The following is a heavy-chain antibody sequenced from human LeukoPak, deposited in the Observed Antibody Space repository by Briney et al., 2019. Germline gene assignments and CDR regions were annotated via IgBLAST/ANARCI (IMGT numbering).Heavy chain of an antibody. Sequence: SETLSLTCAVYGGSFSGYYWSWIRQPPGKGLGWIGEINHSGSTNYNPSLKSRVTISVDTSKNQFSLKLSSVTAADTAVYYCARGVKRPVTTGYYYYGMDVWGQGTTVTVPS. CDR1: GGSFSGYY. V-gene: IGHV4-34*01. CDR3: ARGVKRPVTTGYYYYGMDV. J-gene: IGHJ6*02. CDR2: INHSGST. D-gene: IGHD4-17*01.